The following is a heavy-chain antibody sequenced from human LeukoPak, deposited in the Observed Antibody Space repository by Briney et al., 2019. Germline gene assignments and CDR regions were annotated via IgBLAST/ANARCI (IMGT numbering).Heavy chain of an antibody. J-gene: IGHJ3*02. Sequence: GGSLRLSCAASGFTVSSNYMSWVRQAPGKGLEWVSVIYSSGSTYYADSVKGRFTISRDNSKNTLYLQMNSLRAEDTAVYYCARDHGGSSWYPDAFDIWGQGTMVTVSS. CDR3: ARDHGGSSWYPDAFDI. V-gene: IGHV3-66*01. CDR1: GFTVSSNY. D-gene: IGHD6-13*01. CDR2: IYSSGST.